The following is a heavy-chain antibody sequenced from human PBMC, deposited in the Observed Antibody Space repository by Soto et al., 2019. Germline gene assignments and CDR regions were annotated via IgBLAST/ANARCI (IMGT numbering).Heavy chain of an antibody. CDR3: ARIGGSGEGVRDAFDI. CDR2: IFSNDEK. D-gene: IGHD1-26*01. J-gene: IGHJ3*02. CDR1: GFSLSNARMG. Sequence: QVTLKASGPVLVKPTETLTLTCTVSGFSLSNARMGVSWIRQPPGKALEWLAHIFSNDEKSYSTSLKSRLTISEDTSKSQVVLTMTNMDPVDTATYYCARIGGSGEGVRDAFDIWGQGTMVTVSS. V-gene: IGHV2-26*01.